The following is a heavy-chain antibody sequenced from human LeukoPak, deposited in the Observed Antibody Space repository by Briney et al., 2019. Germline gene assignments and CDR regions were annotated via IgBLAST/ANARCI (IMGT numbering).Heavy chain of an antibody. CDR2: INPSGGST. D-gene: IGHD6-13*01. Sequence: ASVKVSCKASGHTFTSYYMHWVRQAPGQGLEWMGIINPSGGSTSYAQKFQGRVTMTRDTSTSTVYMELSSLRSEDTAVYYCARDQAAAGTEDDAFDIWGQGTMVTVSS. V-gene: IGHV1-46*01. J-gene: IGHJ3*02. CDR3: ARDQAAAGTEDDAFDI. CDR1: GHTFTSYY.